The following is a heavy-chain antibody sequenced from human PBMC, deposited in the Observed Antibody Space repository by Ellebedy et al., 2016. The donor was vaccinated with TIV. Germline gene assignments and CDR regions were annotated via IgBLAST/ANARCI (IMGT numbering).Heavy chain of an antibody. D-gene: IGHD4-11*01. Sequence: GESLKISCAASGFTFNNYWVHWVRQAPGKGLVWVARIDPDGGSTIYADSVKGRFTISRDNAKNTLYLQMNSLGAEDTAVYYCARDLDRNYPGNYFDYWGQGTLVTVSS. CDR1: GFTFNNYW. J-gene: IGHJ4*02. V-gene: IGHV3-74*01. CDR3: ARDLDRNYPGNYFDY. CDR2: IDPDGGST.